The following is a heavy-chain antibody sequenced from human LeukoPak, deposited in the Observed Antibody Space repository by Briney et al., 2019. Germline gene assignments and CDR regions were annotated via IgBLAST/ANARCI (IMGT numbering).Heavy chain of an antibody. CDR2: ISYDGSNK. V-gene: IGHV3-30*03. J-gene: IGHJ6*04. CDR1: GFTFSSYW. D-gene: IGHD3-10*01. Sequence: GGSLRLSCAASGFTFSSYWMSWVRQAPGKGLEWVAVISYDGSNKYYADSVKGRFTISRDNSKNTLYLQMNSLRAEDTAVYYCAREVAMVRGVIYYYYGMDVWGKGTTVTVSS. CDR3: AREVAMVRGVIYYYYGMDV.